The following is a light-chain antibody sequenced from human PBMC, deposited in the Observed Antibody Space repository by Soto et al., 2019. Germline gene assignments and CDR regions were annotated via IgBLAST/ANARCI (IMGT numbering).Light chain of an antibody. Sequence: ETVITQSPSTLSLSQFERSTLSCRASQSVNSNLAWYQQKPGQAPRLLIYDASNRATGSPARFNGSGSGTDFTLTISSLEPEDFAVYYCQQRSNWPTFGQGTRLE. CDR3: QQRSNWPT. CDR1: QSVNSN. J-gene: IGKJ5*01. CDR2: DAS. V-gene: IGKV3-11*01.